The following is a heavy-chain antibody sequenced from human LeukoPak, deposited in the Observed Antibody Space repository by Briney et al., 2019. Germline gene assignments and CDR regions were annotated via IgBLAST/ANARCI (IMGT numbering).Heavy chain of an antibody. CDR2: INPNSGDT. D-gene: IGHD6-19*01. Sequence: ASVKVSCKASGYTFTGYFMHWVRQARGQGLEWMGWINPNSGDTNYSQKFQGRVTMTRDTSISTAYMDLSRLRSDDTAVYHCARDATVSGTFYGLDVWGQGTTVTVSS. CDR1: GYTFTGYF. CDR3: ARDATVSGTFYGLDV. V-gene: IGHV1-2*02. J-gene: IGHJ6*02.